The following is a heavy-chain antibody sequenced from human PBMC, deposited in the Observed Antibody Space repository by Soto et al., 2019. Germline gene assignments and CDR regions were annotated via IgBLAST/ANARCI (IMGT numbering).Heavy chain of an antibody. J-gene: IGHJ4*02. D-gene: IGHD4-17*01. CDR2: ISAYNGNT. CDR3: ARDRSSRDYGDYELSY. V-gene: IGHV1-18*01. Sequence: SVKVSCKASGYTFTDYGISWVRQAPGEGLEWMGSISAYNGNTNYPQNLQGRVTMTTDTSTSTAYMELRSLRSDDTAVYYCARDRSSRDYGDYELSYWGQGTRVTVSS. CDR1: GYTFTDYG.